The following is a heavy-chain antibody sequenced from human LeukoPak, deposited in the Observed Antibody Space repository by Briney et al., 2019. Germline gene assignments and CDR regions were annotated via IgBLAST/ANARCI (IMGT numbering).Heavy chain of an antibody. CDR2: FDPEDGET. CDR1: GYTLTELS. CDR3: ATEGVFSGYFAYDAFDI. V-gene: IGHV1-24*01. Sequence: ASEKVSCKVSGYTLTELSMHWVRQAPGQGLEWRGGFDPEDGETIYAQTFQDRVTMNEVTSTDTDYMELSSLRSEDTAVYYCATEGVFSGYFAYDAFDIWGQGTMVTVSS. J-gene: IGHJ3*02. D-gene: IGHD3-22*01.